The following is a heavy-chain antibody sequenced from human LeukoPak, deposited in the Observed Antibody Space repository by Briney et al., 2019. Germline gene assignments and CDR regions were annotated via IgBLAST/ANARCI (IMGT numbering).Heavy chain of an antibody. J-gene: IGHJ4*02. CDR1: GFTFSSYG. D-gene: IGHD3-10*01. Sequence: GGSLRLSCAASGFTFSSYGMHWVRQAPGKGLEWVAVISYDGNNKYYADSVKGRFTISRDNSKNTLYLQMNSLRAEDTAVYYCAKDSILWFGEPTPEYDYWGQGTLVTVSS. CDR3: AKDSILWFGEPTPEYDY. V-gene: IGHV3-30*18. CDR2: ISYDGNNK.